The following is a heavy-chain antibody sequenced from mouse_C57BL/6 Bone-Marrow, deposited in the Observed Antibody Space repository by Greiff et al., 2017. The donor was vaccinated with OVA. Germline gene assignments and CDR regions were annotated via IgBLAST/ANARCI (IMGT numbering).Heavy chain of an antibody. D-gene: IGHD2-3*01. CDR2: IHPNSGST. V-gene: IGHV1-64*01. J-gene: IGHJ2*01. CDR3: TRGDGLLFGY. Sequence: QVQLQQPGAELVKPGASVKLSCKASGYTFTSYWMHWVKQRPGQGLEWIGMIHPNSGSTNYNEKFKSKATLTVDKSSSTAYMQLRNLTSEGSAVDYCTRGDGLLFGYGGQGITLTVSS. CDR1: GYTFTSYW.